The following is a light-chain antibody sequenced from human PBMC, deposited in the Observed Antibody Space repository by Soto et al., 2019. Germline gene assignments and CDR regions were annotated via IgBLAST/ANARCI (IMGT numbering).Light chain of an antibody. CDR2: DVS. Sequence: DIQLTQSPSSLSASVGDRVTITCRPSQAINKYLSWIRQKPGKAPEPLIYDVSTLQSGVPSRFSGSGSGTYFTLTISSLQLDDFASYYCQQSLSTPWSFGQGTKV. J-gene: IGKJ1*01. V-gene: IGKV1-39*01. CDR1: QAINKY. CDR3: QQSLSTPWS.